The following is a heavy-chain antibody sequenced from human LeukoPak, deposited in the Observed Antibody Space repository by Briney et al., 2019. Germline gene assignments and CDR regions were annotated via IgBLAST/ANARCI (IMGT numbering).Heavy chain of an antibody. CDR2: ISSSSSYI. Sequence: PGGSLRLSCAASGFTFSSYSMNWVRQAPGQGLEWVSSISSSSSYIYYADSVKGRFTISRDNAKNSLYLQMNSLRAEDTAVYYCARGSPENIATRPTILDYWGQGTLVTVSS. CDR3: ARGSPENIATRPTILDY. V-gene: IGHV3-21*01. CDR1: GFTFSSYS. J-gene: IGHJ4*02. D-gene: IGHD6-6*01.